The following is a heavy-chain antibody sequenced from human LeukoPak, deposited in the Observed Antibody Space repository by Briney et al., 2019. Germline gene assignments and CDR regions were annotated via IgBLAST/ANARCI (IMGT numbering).Heavy chain of an antibody. CDR2: IYYSGST. V-gene: IGHV4-39*07. D-gene: IGHD5-18*01. CDR3: ARAPITAVQLWSNRNKFFDY. CDR1: GGSISSSSYY. Sequence: PSETLSLTCTVSGGSISSSSYYWGWIRQPPGKGLEWIGSIYYSGSTYYNPSLKSRVTISVDTSKNQFSLKLSSVTAADTAVYYCARAPITAVQLWSNRNKFFDYWGQGTLVTVSS. J-gene: IGHJ4*02.